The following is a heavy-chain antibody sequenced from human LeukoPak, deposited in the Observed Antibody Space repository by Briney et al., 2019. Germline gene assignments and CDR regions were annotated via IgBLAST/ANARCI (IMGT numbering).Heavy chain of an antibody. V-gene: IGHV3-23*01. D-gene: IGHD3-3*01. CDR3: AKLGSHFWSGYVDY. CDR1: GFTFSSYA. J-gene: IGHJ4*02. CDR2: ISGSGGGT. Sequence: GGSLRLSCAASGFTFSSYAMSWVRQAPGKGLEWVSAISGSGGGTYYADSVKGRFTISRDNSKNTLYLQMNSLRAEDTAVYYCAKLGSHFWSGYVDYWGQGTLVTVSS.